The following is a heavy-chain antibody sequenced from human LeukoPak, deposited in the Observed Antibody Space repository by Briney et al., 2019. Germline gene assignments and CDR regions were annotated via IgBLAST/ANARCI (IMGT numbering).Heavy chain of an antibody. V-gene: IGHV3-48*01. CDR2: IRSSSSTI. J-gene: IGHJ3*02. CDR1: GFTFSNYS. Sequence: PGGSLRLSCEASGFTFSNYSMNWVRQAPGKGLEWVSYIRSSSSTIYYADSVKGRFTISRDNAKNSLYLQMNSLRAEDTAVYYCARAKRNGFDTWGQGTMVTVSS. CDR3: ARAKRNGFDT.